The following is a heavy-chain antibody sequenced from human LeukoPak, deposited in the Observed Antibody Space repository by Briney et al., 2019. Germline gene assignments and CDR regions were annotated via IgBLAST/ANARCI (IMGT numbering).Heavy chain of an antibody. V-gene: IGHV1-2*06. CDR1: GYTFTGYY. CDR3: ATDSGNYLFDWFDP. J-gene: IGHJ5*02. CDR2: INPNSGGT. Sequence: ASVKVSCKASGYTFTGYYRHWVRQAPGQGLEWMGRINPNSGGTNYAQKFQGRVTMTRDTSISTAYMELSRLRSDDTAVYYCATDSGNYLFDWFDPWGQGTLVTVSS. D-gene: IGHD1-26*01.